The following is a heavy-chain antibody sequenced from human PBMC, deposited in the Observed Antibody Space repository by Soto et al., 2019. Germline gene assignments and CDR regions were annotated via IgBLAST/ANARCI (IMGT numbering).Heavy chain of an antibody. CDR2: IYPGDSDT. V-gene: IGHV5-51*01. Sequence: PGESLKISCKGSGYSFTSYWIGWVRQMPGKGLEWMGIIYPGDSDTRYSPSFQGQVTISADKSISTAYLQWSSLKASDTAMYYCPRSVVTTTTPYYYYYSYRDVWGKGTTVTVPS. CDR3: PRSVVTTTTPYYYYYSYRDV. CDR1: GYSFTSYW. D-gene: IGHD5-12*01. J-gene: IGHJ6*03.